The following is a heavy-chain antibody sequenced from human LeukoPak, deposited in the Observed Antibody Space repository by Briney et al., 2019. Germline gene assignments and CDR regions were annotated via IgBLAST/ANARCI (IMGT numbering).Heavy chain of an antibody. J-gene: IGHJ2*01. Sequence: SETLSLTCTVSGASISSYYWSWIRQPPGKGLEWIGYIYYSGSTNYNPSLKSRVTISVDTSKNQSSLKLSSVTAADTAVYYCARDMLGGAAAQYWYFDLWGRGTLVTVSS. D-gene: IGHD6-13*01. CDR3: ARDMLGGAAAQYWYFDL. CDR1: GASISSYY. CDR2: IYYSGST. V-gene: IGHV4-59*01.